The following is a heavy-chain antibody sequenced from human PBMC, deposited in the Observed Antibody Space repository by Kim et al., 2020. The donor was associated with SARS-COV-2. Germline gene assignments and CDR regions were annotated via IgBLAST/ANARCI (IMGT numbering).Heavy chain of an antibody. J-gene: IGHJ4*02. CDR1: GFTFSSYG. Sequence: GGSLRLSCAASGFTFSSYGMHWVRQAPGKGLEWVALISYDASNKYYADSVKGRFTISRDNSKNTLYVQMNSLRAEDTAVYYCARFRDITVREMGYWGQGTLVTGSS. CDR3: ARFRDITVREMGY. V-gene: IGHV3-33*05. CDR2: ISYDASNK. D-gene: IGHD3-10*01.